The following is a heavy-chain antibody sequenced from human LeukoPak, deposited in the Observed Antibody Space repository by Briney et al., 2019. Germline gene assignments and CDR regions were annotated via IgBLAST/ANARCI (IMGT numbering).Heavy chain of an antibody. CDR3: ARHAQYDFWSGYNYYYYYMDV. CDR2: IYPGDSDT. CDR1: GYSFTSYW. Sequence: GESLKISXKGSGYSFTSYWIGWVRQMPGKGLEWMGIIYPGDSDTIYSPSFQGQVTISADKSISTAYLQWSSPKASDTAMYYCARHAQYDFWSGYNYYYYYMDVWGKGTTVTVSS. V-gene: IGHV5-51*01. J-gene: IGHJ6*03. D-gene: IGHD3-3*01.